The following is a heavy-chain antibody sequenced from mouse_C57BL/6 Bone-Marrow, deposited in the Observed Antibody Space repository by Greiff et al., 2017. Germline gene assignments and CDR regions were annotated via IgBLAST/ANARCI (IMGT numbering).Heavy chain of an antibody. D-gene: IGHD1-1*01. Sequence: VQLQQSGAELVRPGASVKLSCTASGFNIKDDYMHWVKQRPEHGLEWIGWIVPENGDTEYASKFQGKATITADTSSNTAYLQLSSLTSEDTAVYYCTADYYGGSDVAYWGQGALVTVS. CDR2: IVPENGDT. J-gene: IGHJ3*01. CDR1: GFNIKDDY. CDR3: TADYYGGSDVAY. V-gene: IGHV14-4*01.